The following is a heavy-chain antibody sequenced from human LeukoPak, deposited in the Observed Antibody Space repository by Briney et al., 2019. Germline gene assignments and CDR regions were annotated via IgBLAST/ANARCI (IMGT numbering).Heavy chain of an antibody. Sequence: GGSLRLSCAASGFIFSTYTMNWVRQAPGKGLEWVSYISSSGSAIYYADSVKGRFTISRDNAKNSLYLQMNGLRDEDTAVYYCARDHKAAAGRDFDYWGQGTLVTVSS. CDR1: GFIFSTYT. CDR3: ARDHKAAAGRDFDY. CDR2: ISSSGSAI. J-gene: IGHJ4*02. V-gene: IGHV3-48*02. D-gene: IGHD6-13*01.